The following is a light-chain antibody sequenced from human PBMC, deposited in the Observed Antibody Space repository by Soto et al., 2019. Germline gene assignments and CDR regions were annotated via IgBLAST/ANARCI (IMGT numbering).Light chain of an antibody. V-gene: IGKV3-20*01. CDR2: GAS. J-gene: IGKJ2*01. CDR3: QQYGGSPPYT. CDR1: QSVSSSY. Sequence: EIVLTQSPGTLSLSPGERVTLSCRASQSVSSSYLAWYQQKPAQAPRLLIYGASNRATGIPDRFSGSRSGTEFTITISRLEPVDFAGYYCQQYGGSPPYTFGQGTKLEIK.